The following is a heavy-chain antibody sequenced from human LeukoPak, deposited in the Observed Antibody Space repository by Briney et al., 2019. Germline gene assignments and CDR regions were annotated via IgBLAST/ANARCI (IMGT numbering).Heavy chain of an antibody. J-gene: IGHJ3*02. CDR2: IKQDGSEK. CDR1: GFTFSSYW. Sequence: GGSLRLSCAAPGFTFSSYWMSWVRQAPGKGLEWVANIKQDGSEKYYVDSVKGRFTISRDNAKNSLYLQMNSLRAEDTAVYYCARDLAFDIWGQGTMVTVSS. CDR3: ARDLAFDI. V-gene: IGHV3-7*01.